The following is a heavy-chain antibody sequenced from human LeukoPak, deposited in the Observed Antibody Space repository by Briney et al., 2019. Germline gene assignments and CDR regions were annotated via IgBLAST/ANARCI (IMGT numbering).Heavy chain of an antibody. D-gene: IGHD3-22*01. V-gene: IGHV4-30-4*01. CDR2: IYYSGNT. Sequence: SETLSLTCTVSGGSISSGDYYWSWIRQPPGKGLEWIGYIYYSGNTYYNPSLKSRVTISVDTSKNQFSLKLSSVTAADTAVYYCARLRVGSGYSDYWGQGTLVTVSS. J-gene: IGHJ4*02. CDR3: ARLRVGSGYSDY. CDR1: GGSISSGDYY.